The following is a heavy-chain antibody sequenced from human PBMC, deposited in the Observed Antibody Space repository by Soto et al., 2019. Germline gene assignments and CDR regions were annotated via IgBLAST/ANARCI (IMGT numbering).Heavy chain of an antibody. V-gene: IGHV5-51*04. CDR1: GYSFTSYW. CDR2: IYPGDSDT. CDR3: ARISGSSSWYTGGGYYYGMDV. D-gene: IGHD6-13*01. J-gene: IGHJ6*02. Sequence: GESLKISCKGSGYSFTSYWIAWVRQMPGKGLEWMGIIYPGDSDTRYSPSFRGQVTISVDKPISTAYLQWSSLKASDTAMYYCARISGSSSWYTGGGYYYGMDVWGQGTTVTVSS.